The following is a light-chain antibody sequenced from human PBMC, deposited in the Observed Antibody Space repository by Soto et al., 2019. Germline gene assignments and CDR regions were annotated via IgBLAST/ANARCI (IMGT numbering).Light chain of an antibody. V-gene: IGKV1-5*03. CDR1: QSISSW. CDR2: KAS. CDR3: QQYNSYPIT. J-gene: IGKJ5*01. Sequence: DIQMTQSPSTLSAFVGDRVTITCRASQSISSWLAWYQQKPGKAPKSLIYKASSLESGVPSRFSGGGSGTEFTLTISSLQPDDFATYYCQQYNSYPITFGHGTRLEIK.